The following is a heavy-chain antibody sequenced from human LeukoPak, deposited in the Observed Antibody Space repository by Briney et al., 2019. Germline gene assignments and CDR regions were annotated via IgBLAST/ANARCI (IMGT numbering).Heavy chain of an antibody. V-gene: IGHV3-7*01. CDR3: ARDKIVGPTTLDY. J-gene: IGHJ4*02. D-gene: IGHD1-26*01. Sequence: GGSLRLSCAASGFTFSSYWMSWVRQAPGKGLEWVANIKQDGSEKYYVDSVKGRFTISRDNAKNSLYLQMNSLRADDTAVYYCARDKIVGPTTLDYWGQGTLVTVSS. CDR1: GFTFSSYW. CDR2: IKQDGSEK.